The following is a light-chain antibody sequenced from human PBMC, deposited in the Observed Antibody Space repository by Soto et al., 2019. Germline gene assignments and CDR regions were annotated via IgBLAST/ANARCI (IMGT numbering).Light chain of an antibody. J-gene: IGLJ1*01. Sequence: QSALTQPPSASGSPGQSVAISCTGTSSDVGGYDYVSWYQQHPGKAPKLMIYEVTKRPSGVPDCFSGSKSGNTASLTVSGLQAEDEADYYCCSYAGNHDYVFGTGTKVTVL. CDR3: CSYAGNHDYV. CDR2: EVT. CDR1: SSDVGGYDY. V-gene: IGLV2-8*01.